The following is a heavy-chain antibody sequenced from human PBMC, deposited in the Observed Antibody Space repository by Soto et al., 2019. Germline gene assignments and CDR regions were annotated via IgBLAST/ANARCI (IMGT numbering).Heavy chain of an antibody. Sequence: VSVKVSCKASGYTFTSYDINWVRQATGQGLEWMGWMNPNSGNTGYAQKFQGRVTMTRNTSISTAYMELSSLRSEDTAVYYCARETGDFWSGYYMQGYYYYMDVWGKGTTVTVSS. V-gene: IGHV1-8*01. J-gene: IGHJ6*03. CDR1: GYTFTSYD. CDR2: MNPNSGNT. CDR3: ARETGDFWSGYYMQGYYYYMDV. D-gene: IGHD3-3*01.